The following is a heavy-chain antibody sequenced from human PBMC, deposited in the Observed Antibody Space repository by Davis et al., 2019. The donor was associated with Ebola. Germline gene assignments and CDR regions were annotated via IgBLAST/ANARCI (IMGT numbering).Heavy chain of an antibody. CDR1: GFTFSSYS. V-gene: IGHV3-21*05. D-gene: IGHD1-1*01. CDR3: ARDGVQLGILAY. J-gene: IGHJ4*02. Sequence: PGGSLRLSCAASGFTFSSYSMNWVRQAPGKGLEWVSYISSSSSYIYYADSVKGRFTISRDNAKNSLYLQMNSLRAEDTAVYYCARDGVQLGILAYWGQGTLVTVSS. CDR2: ISSSSSYI.